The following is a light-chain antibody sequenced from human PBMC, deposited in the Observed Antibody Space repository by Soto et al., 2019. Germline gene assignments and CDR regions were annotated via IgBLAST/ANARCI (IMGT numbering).Light chain of an antibody. V-gene: IGLV2-14*03. J-gene: IGLJ2*01. CDR2: DVR. CDR3: SSYTSSSTVT. Sequence: QSALTQPASVSGSPGQSITISCTGTSSDVGGYNFVSWYQQHPGKAPKFIIYDVRNRPSGVSNRFSGSRSGNTASLTISGLQAEDEADYYCSSYTSSSTVTFGGGTQLTVL. CDR1: SSDVGGYNF.